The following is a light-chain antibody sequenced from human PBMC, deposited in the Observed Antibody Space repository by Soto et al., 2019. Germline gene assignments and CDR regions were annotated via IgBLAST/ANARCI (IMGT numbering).Light chain of an antibody. J-gene: IGLJ1*01. CDR3: SSYAGSNNFEV. CDR1: SSDVGGYDY. CDR2: EVN. V-gene: IGLV2-8*01. Sequence: QSVLTQPPSASGSPGQSVTISCTGTSSDVGGYDYVSWYQQHPGKAPKLMIYEVNKRPSGVPDRFSGSKSGNTASLTVFGLQAEDEADYYCSSYAGSNNFEVFGTGTKVTVL.